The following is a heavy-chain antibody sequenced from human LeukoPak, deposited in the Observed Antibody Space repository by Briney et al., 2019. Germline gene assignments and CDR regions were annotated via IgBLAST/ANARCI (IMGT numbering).Heavy chain of an antibody. CDR3: ARPRGYSYGFYAFDI. CDR1: GVSISSSY. V-gene: IGHV4-4*07. Sequence: PSETLSLTCTVSGVSISSSYWSWIRQPAGKGLEWIGHFYTSGSTNYNPSLKSRVTISVDTSKNQFSLKLSSVTAADTAVYYCARPRGYSYGFYAFDIWGQGTMVTVSS. D-gene: IGHD5-18*01. CDR2: FYTSGST. J-gene: IGHJ3*02.